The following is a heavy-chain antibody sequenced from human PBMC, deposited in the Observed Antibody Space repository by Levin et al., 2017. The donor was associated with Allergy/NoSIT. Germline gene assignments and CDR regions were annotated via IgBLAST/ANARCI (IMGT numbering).Heavy chain of an antibody. V-gene: IGHV3-66*01. J-gene: IGHJ6*03. CDR3: ARRYYGLGTYYMDV. CDR2: IYRGGTT. D-gene: IGHD3-10*01. Sequence: PGGSLRLSCAASGFTVSSNYMSWVRQAPGKGLEWVSLIYRGGTTYYADSVKGRFTISRNNSNNTLYLQMNSLRAEDTAVYYCARRYYGLGTYYMDVWGKGTTVTFAS. CDR1: GFTVSSNY.